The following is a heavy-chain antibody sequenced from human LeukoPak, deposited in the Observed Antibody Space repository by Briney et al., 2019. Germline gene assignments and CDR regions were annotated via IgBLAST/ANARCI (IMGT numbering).Heavy chain of an antibody. CDR2: ISTTGSTF. Sequence: GGSLRLSCAASKFTFSDYYMSWIRQAPGKGLEWVSYISTTGSTFQYADSVKGRFTISRDNAKNSLYLQMNSLRPDDTAVYYCAGVFSSGSPFDYWGQGTLVTVSS. CDR1: KFTFSDYY. J-gene: IGHJ4*02. D-gene: IGHD1-26*01. CDR3: AGVFSSGSPFDY. V-gene: IGHV3-11*01.